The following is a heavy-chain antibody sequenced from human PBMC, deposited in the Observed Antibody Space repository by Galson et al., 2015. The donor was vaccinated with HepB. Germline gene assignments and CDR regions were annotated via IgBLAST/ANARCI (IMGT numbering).Heavy chain of an antibody. CDR1: GYTFTSYG. D-gene: IGHD4-17*01. CDR2: ISAYNGNT. V-gene: IGHV1-18*04. Sequence: VKVSCKASGYTFTSYGISWVRQAPGQGLEWMGWISAYNGNTNYAQKLQGRVTMTTDTSTSTAYMELRSLRSDDTAVYYCARDSLWETTVTALFDYWGQGTLVTVSS. CDR3: ARDSLWETTVTALFDY. J-gene: IGHJ4*02.